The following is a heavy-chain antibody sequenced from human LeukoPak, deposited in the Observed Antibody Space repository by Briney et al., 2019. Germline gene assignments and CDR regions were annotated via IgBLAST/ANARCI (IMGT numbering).Heavy chain of an antibody. J-gene: IGHJ6*02. V-gene: IGHV3-11*04. CDR2: ISSSGSTI. CDR3: ASRGRRADYYYYGMDV. D-gene: IGHD3-16*01. CDR1: GGSFSDYY. Sequence: LSLTCAVYGGSFSDYYMSWIRQAPGKGLEWVSYISSSGSTIYYADSVKGRFTISRDNAKNSLYLQMNSLRAEDTAVYYCASRGRRADYYYYGMDVWGQGTTVTVSS.